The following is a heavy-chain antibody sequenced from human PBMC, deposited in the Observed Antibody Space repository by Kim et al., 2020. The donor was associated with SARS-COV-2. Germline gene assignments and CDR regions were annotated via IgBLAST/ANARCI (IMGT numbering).Heavy chain of an antibody. CDR2: IWYDGSNK. V-gene: IGHV3-33*01. J-gene: IGHJ4*02. Sequence: GGSLRLSCAASGFTFSSYGMHWVRQAPGKGLEWVAVIWYDGSNKYYADSVKGRFTISRDNSKNTLYLQMNSLRAEDTAVYYCARDLEYCSSTSCYTARYSYGWGGFDYWGQGTLVTVSS. D-gene: IGHD2-2*01. CDR1: GFTFSSYG. CDR3: ARDLEYCSSTSCYTARYSYGWGGFDY.